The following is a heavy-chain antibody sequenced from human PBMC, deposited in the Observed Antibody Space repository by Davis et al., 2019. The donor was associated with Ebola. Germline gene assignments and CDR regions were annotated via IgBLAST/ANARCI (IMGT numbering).Heavy chain of an antibody. J-gene: IGHJ6*02. V-gene: IGHV3-23*01. CDR2: ISGNGAST. Sequence: PGGSLRLSCAASGFTFSHYAMSWVRPAPEKGLEWVSTISGNGASTYYADSVKGRFTISRDNSKNTLYMQMNSLRAEDTAFYYCASGDGRGSSYDMDVWGQGTTVTVSS. D-gene: IGHD6-6*01. CDR3: ASGDGRGSSYDMDV. CDR1: GFTFSHYA.